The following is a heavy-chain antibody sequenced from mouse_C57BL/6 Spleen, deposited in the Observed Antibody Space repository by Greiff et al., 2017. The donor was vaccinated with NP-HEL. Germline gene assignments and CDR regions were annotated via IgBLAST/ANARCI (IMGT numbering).Heavy chain of an antibody. CDR1: GFTFSSYT. CDR2: ISGGGGNT. CDR3: ARHYGSSYVSYWYFDV. J-gene: IGHJ1*03. V-gene: IGHV5-9*01. D-gene: IGHD1-1*01. Sequence: LQQSGGGLVKPGGSLKLSCAASGFTFSSYTMSWVRQTPEKRLEWVATISGGGGNTYYPDSVKGRFTISRDNAKNTLYLQMSSLRSEDTALYYCARHYGSSYVSYWYFDVWGTGTTVTVSS.